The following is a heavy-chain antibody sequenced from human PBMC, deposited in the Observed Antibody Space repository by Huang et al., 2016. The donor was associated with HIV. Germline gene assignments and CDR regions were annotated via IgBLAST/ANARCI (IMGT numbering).Heavy chain of an antibody. J-gene: IGHJ3*02. CDR1: GFTFRKAW. CDR3: TTESESSGWTMDHDAFDI. V-gene: IGHV3-15*01. D-gene: IGHD6-19*01. CDR2: IKSKTDCGTT. Sequence: EVQLVESGGGLVKPGGSLRLSCAASGFTFRKAWMSWVRQAPGKGLGWVGRIKSKTDCGTTDYAAPVKGRFTISRDDSKNTLYLQMNSLKTEDTAVYYCTTESESSGWTMDHDAFDIWGQGTMVTVSS.